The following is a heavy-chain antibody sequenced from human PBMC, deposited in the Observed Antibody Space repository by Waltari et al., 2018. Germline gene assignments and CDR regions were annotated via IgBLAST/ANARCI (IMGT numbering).Heavy chain of an antibody. J-gene: IGHJ3*02. CDR1: GFTFSSYS. D-gene: IGHD3-10*01. Sequence: EVQLVESGGGLVKPGGSLRLSCAASGFTFSSYSMNWVRQAPGKGLEWVSYISSSVSTIYYADSVKGRFTISRDNAKNSLYLQMNSLRAEDTAVYYCARDGWYYGSGSSSAFDIWGQGTMVTVSS. CDR2: ISSSVSTI. CDR3: ARDGWYYGSGSSSAFDI. V-gene: IGHV3-21*05.